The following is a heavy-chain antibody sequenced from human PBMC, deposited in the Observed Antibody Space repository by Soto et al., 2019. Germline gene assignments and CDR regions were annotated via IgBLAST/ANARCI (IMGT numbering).Heavy chain of an antibody. D-gene: IGHD3-22*01. Sequence: QVQLQESGPGLVKPSETLSLTCTVSGGSISSYYWSWIRQPPGKGLEWIGYIYYSGSTNYNPSPKGQSRVSVDSYKNQFLMKLSPVTAADTDVDYCACGLITGYYFDGAFDLWGQGTMVTVSS. J-gene: IGHJ3*01. CDR2: IYYSGST. CDR3: ACGLITGYYFDGAFDL. V-gene: IGHV4-59*01. CDR1: GGSISSYY.